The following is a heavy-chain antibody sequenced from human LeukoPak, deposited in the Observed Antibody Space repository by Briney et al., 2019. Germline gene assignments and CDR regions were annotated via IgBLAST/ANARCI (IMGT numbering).Heavy chain of an antibody. CDR3: ARDVAGNRYADY. CDR1: GYTFTGYH. Sequence: ASVKVSCKASGYTFTGYHLHWVRQAPGQGLEWMGWINPNSGGTDYAQKFQGRVTLTRDTSISTAYMELNGLRSDDTALYYCARDVAGNRYADYWGQGTLVTVSS. V-gene: IGHV1-2*02. CDR2: INPNSGGT. J-gene: IGHJ4*02. D-gene: IGHD6-19*01.